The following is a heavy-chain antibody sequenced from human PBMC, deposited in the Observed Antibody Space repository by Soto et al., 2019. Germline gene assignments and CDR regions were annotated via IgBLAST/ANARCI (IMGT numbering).Heavy chain of an antibody. J-gene: IGHJ4*02. CDR1: GGSISGYY. CDR3: ARLQYGDHFHY. V-gene: IGHV4-59*01. Sequence: QVQLQESGPGLVKPSETVSLTCSVSGGSISGYYWGWVRQPPGQGLEFIGYFYYTWNGGSPSYSPSLESRFTISVDASKNQVSLKVISVTAAYTAVSFCARLQYGDHFHYWRQGTLVSVSS. D-gene: IGHD4-17*01. CDR2: FYYTWNGGSP.